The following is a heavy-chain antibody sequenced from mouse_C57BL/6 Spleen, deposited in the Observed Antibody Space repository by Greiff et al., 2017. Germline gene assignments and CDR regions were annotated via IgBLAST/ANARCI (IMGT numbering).Heavy chain of an antibody. CDR3: ARAIYDGYYGFAY. V-gene: IGHV3-5*01. CDR1: GISITTGNYR. J-gene: IGHJ3*01. CDR2: IYYSGTI. Sequence: DVQLQESGPGLVKPSQTVFLTCTVTGISITTGNYRWSWIRQFPGNKLEWIGYIYYSGTITYNPSLTSRTTITRDTPKNQFFLEMNSLTAEDTATYYCARAIYDGYYGFAYWGQGTLVTVSA. D-gene: IGHD2-3*01.